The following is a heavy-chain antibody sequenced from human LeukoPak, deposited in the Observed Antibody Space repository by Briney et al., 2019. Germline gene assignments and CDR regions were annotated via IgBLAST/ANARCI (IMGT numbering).Heavy chain of an antibody. CDR2: INHSGST. Sequence: PSETLSLTCAVYGGSFSGYYWSWIRQPPGKGLEWIGEINHSGSTNYNPSLKSRVTISVDTSKNQFSLKLSSVTAADTAVYYCATRWGYNGSGPLYGMDVWGQGTTVTVSS. D-gene: IGHD3-10*01. J-gene: IGHJ6*02. CDR1: GGSFSGYY. V-gene: IGHV4-34*01. CDR3: ATRWGYNGSGPLYGMDV.